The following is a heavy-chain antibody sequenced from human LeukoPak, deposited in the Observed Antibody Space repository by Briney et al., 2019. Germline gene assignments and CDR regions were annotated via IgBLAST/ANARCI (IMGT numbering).Heavy chain of an antibody. CDR3: ARIYSSSWFLNWFGP. CDR2: INHSGST. CDR1: GGSFSGYY. Sequence: SETLSLTCAVYGGSFSGYYWSWIRQPPGKGLEWIGEINHSGSTNYNPSLKSRVTISVDTSKNQFSLKLSSVTAADTAVYYCARIYSSSWFLNWFGPWGQGTLVTVSS. J-gene: IGHJ5*02. D-gene: IGHD6-13*01. V-gene: IGHV4-34*01.